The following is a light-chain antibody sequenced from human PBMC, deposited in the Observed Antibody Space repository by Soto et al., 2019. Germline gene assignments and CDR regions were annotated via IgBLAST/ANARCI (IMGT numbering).Light chain of an antibody. Sequence: EIVLIQSPATLSLSPGERATLSCRASQSVGSYLAWYQHKPGQAPRLLISDASNRATGIPARFSGSGSETDFTLTISSLEPEDSAVYYCQNYDSSPYTFGQGTRLEIK. CDR3: QNYDSSPYT. CDR1: QSVGSY. J-gene: IGKJ5*01. CDR2: DAS. V-gene: IGKV3-11*01.